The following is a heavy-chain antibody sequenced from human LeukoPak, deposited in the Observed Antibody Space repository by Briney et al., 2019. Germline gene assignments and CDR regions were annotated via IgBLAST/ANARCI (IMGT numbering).Heavy chain of an antibody. D-gene: IGHD3-10*01. V-gene: IGHV4-31*03. J-gene: IGHJ3*02. Sequence: SETLSLTCTVSGGSISSGGYCWSWIRQHPGKGLEWIGYIYYSGSTYYNPSLKSRVTISVDTSKNQFSLKLSSVTAADTAVYYCARAKGSGTLISRGAFDIWGQGTMVTVSS. CDR1: GGSISSGGYC. CDR2: IYYSGST. CDR3: ARAKGSGTLISRGAFDI.